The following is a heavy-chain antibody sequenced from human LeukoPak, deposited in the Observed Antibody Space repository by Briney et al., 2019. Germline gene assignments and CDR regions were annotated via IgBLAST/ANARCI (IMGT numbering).Heavy chain of an antibody. D-gene: IGHD2-2*01. CDR2: ISYDGSNK. J-gene: IGHJ4*02. V-gene: IGHV3-30*18. Sequence: GGSLRLSCAASGFTFSSYGMHWVRQAPGKGLEWVAVISYDGSNKYYADSVKGRFTISRDNSKNTLYLQMSSLRAEDTAAYYCAKDPMPRPGLIDYWGQGTLVTVSS. CDR1: GFTFSSYG. CDR3: AKDPMPRPGLIDY.